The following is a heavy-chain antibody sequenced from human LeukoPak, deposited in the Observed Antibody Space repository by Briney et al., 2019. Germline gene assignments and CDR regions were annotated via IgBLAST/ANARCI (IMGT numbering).Heavy chain of an antibody. CDR3: ANAPTQGGWLSDY. CDR2: IYTSGST. D-gene: IGHD3-22*01. CDR1: GGSISSGSYY. Sequence: PSQTLSLTCTVSGGSISSGSYYWSWIRQPAGKGLEWIGRIYTSGSTNYNPSLKSRVTISVDTSKNQFSLKLSSVTAADTAVYYCANAPTQGGWLSDYWGQGTLVTVSS. J-gene: IGHJ4*02. V-gene: IGHV4-61*02.